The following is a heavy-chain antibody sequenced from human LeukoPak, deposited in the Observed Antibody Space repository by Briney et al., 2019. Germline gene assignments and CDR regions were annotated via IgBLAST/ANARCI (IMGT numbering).Heavy chain of an antibody. D-gene: IGHD6-13*01. CDR1: GGSISSYY. Sequence: SETLSLTCTVSGGSISSYYWSWIRQPPGKGLEWIGYIYTSGSTNYNPSLKSRVTISVDTSKNQFSLKLSSVTAADTAVYYCARGYSSSWHGDWFDPWGQGTLVTVSS. CDR3: ARGYSSSWHGDWFDP. V-gene: IGHV4-4*08. CDR2: IYTSGST. J-gene: IGHJ5*02.